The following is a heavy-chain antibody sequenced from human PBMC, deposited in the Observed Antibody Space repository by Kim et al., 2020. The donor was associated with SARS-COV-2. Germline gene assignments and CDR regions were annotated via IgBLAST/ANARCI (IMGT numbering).Heavy chain of an antibody. D-gene: IGHD3-22*01. CDR3: ARQYYDRSGYWGFDY. CDR2: IYPGDSDT. CDR1: GYSFTSYW. V-gene: IGHV5-51*01. J-gene: IGHJ4*02. Sequence: GESLKISCKGSGYSFTSYWIAWVRQMPGKGLEWMGIIYPGDSDTTYSPSFQGQVTISVDKSIRTAYLQWNSLKASDTAMYYCARQYYDRSGYWGFDYWGQ.